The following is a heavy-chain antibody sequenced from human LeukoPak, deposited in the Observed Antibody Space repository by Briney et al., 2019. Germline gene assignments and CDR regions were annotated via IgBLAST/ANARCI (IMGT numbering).Heavy chain of an antibody. CDR2: INPNSGGT. CDR1: GYTFTAYY. CDR3: TRVKVAGGSEGFGP. J-gene: IGHJ5*02. Sequence: GASVKVSCKASGYTFTAYYMHWVRQAPGQGLEWIGWINPNSGGTDYAQKFQGRVTMTRDTSISTAYMEMSGLRSDDTAVYNCTRVKVAGGSEGFGPWGQGTLLTVSS. V-gene: IGHV1-2*02. D-gene: IGHD3-10*01.